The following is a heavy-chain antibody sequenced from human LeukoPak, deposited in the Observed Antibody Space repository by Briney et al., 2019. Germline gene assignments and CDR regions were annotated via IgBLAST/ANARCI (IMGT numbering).Heavy chain of an antibody. CDR1: GFAFSIYG. D-gene: IGHD2-2*01. CDR2: IWNDGSDQ. V-gene: IGHV3-33*03. CDR3: AKDRYCTSATCQGFDV. J-gene: IGHJ3*01. Sequence: GGSLRLSCATSGFAFSIYGMNWVRQAPGKGLEWVAIIWNDGSDQYYSDSVKGRFSISRDNSKNTLYLQMNSLRAEDTAVYYCAKDRYCTSATCQGFDVWGKGTMVSVSS.